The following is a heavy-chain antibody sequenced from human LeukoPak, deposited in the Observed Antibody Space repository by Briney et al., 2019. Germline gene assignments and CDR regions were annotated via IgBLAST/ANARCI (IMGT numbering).Heavy chain of an antibody. J-gene: IGHJ4*02. CDR1: GFTFSSYW. CDR2: IKQDGSEK. D-gene: IGHD3-3*01. V-gene: IGHV3-7*01. Sequence: PGGSLRLSCAASGFTFSSYWMSWVRQAPGKGLEWVANIKQDGSEKYYVDSVKGRFTISRDNAKNSLYLQMNSLRAEDTAVYYCARASGGITIFGVASYWGQGTLVTVFS. CDR3: ARASGGITIFGVASY.